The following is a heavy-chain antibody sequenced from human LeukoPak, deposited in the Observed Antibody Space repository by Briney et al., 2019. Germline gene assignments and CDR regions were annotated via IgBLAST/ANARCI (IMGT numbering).Heavy chain of an antibody. J-gene: IGHJ4*02. V-gene: IGHV3-30*04. CDR3: ARDDHGDYIPAY. CDR2: LSSDGSNE. Sequence: GGSLRLSCAAPGFSFNSYTLHWVRQAPGKGLAWLALLSSDGSNEYYADSVKGRFTISRDYSKNTLYLQMDRLRLEDTAIYYCARDDHGDYIPAYWGQGTLVTVSS. D-gene: IGHD4-17*01. CDR1: GFSFNSYT.